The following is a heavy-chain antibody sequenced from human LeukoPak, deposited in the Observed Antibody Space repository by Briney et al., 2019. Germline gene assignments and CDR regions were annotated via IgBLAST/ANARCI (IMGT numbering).Heavy chain of an antibody. CDR3: ARDRSSTSMDV. CDR2: ISSSGSYI. Sequence: PGGSLRLSCAASGFTFSSYSMNWVRQAPGKGLEWVSSISSSGSYIYYADSVKGRFTISRDNAKNSLYLQMNSLRAEDTAVYYCARDRSSTSMDVWAKGPRSPSP. J-gene: IGHJ6*02. D-gene: IGHD2-2*01. V-gene: IGHV3-21*01. CDR1: GFTFSSYS.